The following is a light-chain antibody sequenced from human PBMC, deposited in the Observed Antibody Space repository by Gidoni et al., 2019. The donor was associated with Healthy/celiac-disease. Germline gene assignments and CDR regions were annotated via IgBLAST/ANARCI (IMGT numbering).Light chain of an antibody. V-gene: IGLV2-14*01. Sequence: QSALTQPASVSGSPGQSITISCTGTSSDVGGYNYVSWYQQHPGKATKLMIYEVSNRPSGVSNRFSGYKSGNTASLTISGLQAEDEADYYCSSYTSSSTQVFGTGTKVTVL. J-gene: IGLJ1*01. CDR2: EVS. CDR3: SSYTSSSTQV. CDR1: SSDVGGYNY.